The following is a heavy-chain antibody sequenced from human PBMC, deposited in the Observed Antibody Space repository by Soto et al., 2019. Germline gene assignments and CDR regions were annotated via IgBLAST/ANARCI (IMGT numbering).Heavy chain of an antibody. J-gene: IGHJ4*02. CDR3: AHVYWAASGTRYYFDY. Sequence: QITLKESGPTLVKPTQTLTLTCTFSGFSFSTSAGGVGWIRQPPGKALEWLALIYWDDDKRYSPSLKSRLTITKDTSRNQVVVTMTNMDPVDTATYYCAHVYWAASGTRYYFDYWGQGTLVTVSS. D-gene: IGHD6-13*01. CDR1: GFSFSTSAGG. V-gene: IGHV2-5*02. CDR2: IYWDDDK.